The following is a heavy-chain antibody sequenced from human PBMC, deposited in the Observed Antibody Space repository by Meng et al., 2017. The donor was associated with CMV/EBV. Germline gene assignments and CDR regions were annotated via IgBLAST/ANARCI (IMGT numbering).Heavy chain of an antibody. D-gene: IGHD3-10*01. CDR2: IIPIFGTA. CDR3: ARRGSYYGSGSYYNWFDP. J-gene: IGHJ5*02. Sequence: QVRRVKAGVEVKKPGSSVKVSCKASGGTFSSYAISWGRQAPGQGLEWMGGIIPIFGTANYAQKFQGRVTITADESTSTAYMELSSLRSEDTAVYYCARRGSYYGSGSYYNWFDPWGQGTLVTVSS. V-gene: IGHV1-69*12. CDR1: GGTFSSYA.